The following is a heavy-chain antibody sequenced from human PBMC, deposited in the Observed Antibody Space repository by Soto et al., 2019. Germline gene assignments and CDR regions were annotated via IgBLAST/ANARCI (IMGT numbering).Heavy chain of an antibody. CDR3: ARAGYCSGGTCFHGNCDY. CDR2: INPNGGST. J-gene: IGHJ4*02. CDR1: GYTFTTYY. Sequence: QVQLVQSGAEVKRPGASVKVSCKASGYTFTTYYMHWVRQAPGQGLEWLGIINPNGGSTTHAQKFQGRVTMTRDTSTSTVYLELSSLRSEDTAVYYWARAGYCSGGTCFHGNCDYWGQGTLVTVSA. D-gene: IGHD2-15*01. V-gene: IGHV1-46*01.